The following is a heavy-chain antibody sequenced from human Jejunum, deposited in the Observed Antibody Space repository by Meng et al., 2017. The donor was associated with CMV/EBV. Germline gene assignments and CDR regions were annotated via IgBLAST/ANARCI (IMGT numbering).Heavy chain of an antibody. CDR2: IAYSGST. J-gene: IGHJ4*02. Sequence: GAGVSVSSRDSYWSWIRRPPGKEMEWMGYIAYSGSTNYNPSLKSRVTMSLDTSKTQVSLRLNSVTAADTAVYYCAWGPNMFYFDSWAQGTLVTVSS. D-gene: IGHD3-16*01. CDR1: GVSVSSRDSY. CDR3: AWGPNMFYFDS. V-gene: IGHV4-61*08.